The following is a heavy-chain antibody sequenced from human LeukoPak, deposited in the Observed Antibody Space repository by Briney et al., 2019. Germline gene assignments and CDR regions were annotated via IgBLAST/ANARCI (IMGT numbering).Heavy chain of an antibody. CDR3: SRAPGGYGSGSRGAFDI. J-gene: IGHJ3*02. CDR2: IYYSGST. Sequence: SETLSLTCTVSGGSIRSYYWNWIRQPPGKGLEWLGYIYYSGSTNYNPSLKSRVTISVDTSKNQFSLKLSSVTAADTAVYYCSRAPGGYGSGSRGAFDIWGQGAMVTVSS. CDR1: GGSIRSYY. D-gene: IGHD3-10*01. V-gene: IGHV4-59*01.